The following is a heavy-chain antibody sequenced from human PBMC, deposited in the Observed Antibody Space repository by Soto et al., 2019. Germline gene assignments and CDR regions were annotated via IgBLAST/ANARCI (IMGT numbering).Heavy chain of an antibody. CDR1: GGSISSYY. CDR3: ARVRRSSSRPDASDI. Sequence: PSETLSLTCTVSGGSISSYYWSWIRQPPGKGLECIGYFDYTGITNYSPSLKIRVTISVDTSKNQFSLKLSSVTAADTALYYCARVRRSSSRPDASDIWGQGTMVTVSS. J-gene: IGHJ3*02. CDR2: FDYTGIT. D-gene: IGHD6-13*01. V-gene: IGHV4-59*01.